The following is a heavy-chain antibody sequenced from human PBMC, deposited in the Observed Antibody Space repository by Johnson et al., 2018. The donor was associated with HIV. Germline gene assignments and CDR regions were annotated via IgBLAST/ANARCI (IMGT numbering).Heavy chain of an antibody. J-gene: IGHJ3*02. CDR1: GFTFEDYA. Sequence: QLVESGGALVQPGRSLRLSCVASGFTFEDYAMYWVRQAPGKGLEWVSGISWNSDDIDYADSVKGRFTISSDNAKNSLYLQMNTLRPEDTALYYCAKDLVVINVRYAFHIWGQGTMVTVS. V-gene: IGHV3-9*01. CDR2: ISWNSDDI. CDR3: AKDLVVINVRYAFHI. D-gene: IGHD3-22*01.